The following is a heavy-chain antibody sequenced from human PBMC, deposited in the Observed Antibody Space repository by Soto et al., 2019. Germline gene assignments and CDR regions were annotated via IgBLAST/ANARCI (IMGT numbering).Heavy chain of an antibody. CDR1: GFGLINYG. D-gene: IGHD4-4*01. Sequence: ASVKVSCKASGFGLINYGFTWVRQAPGQGLEWMGWISAYNGNTIYAQNLQGRLTMTRDTSTSTAYMELRSLRSDDTAVYYCARLGVTTSVYYYTMDIWGQGTTVTVSS. CDR3: ARLGVTTSVYYYTMDI. CDR2: ISAYNGNT. V-gene: IGHV1-18*04. J-gene: IGHJ6*02.